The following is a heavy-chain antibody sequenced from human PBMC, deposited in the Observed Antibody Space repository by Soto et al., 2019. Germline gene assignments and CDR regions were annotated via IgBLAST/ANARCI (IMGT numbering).Heavy chain of an antibody. CDR1: GFTFSSYA. V-gene: IGHV3-23*01. CDR2: IGGNAGST. CDR3: AKKVVPVTGSDWFDT. D-gene: IGHD4-4*01. J-gene: IGHJ5*02. Sequence: GGSLRLSCAASGFTFSSYAMFWVRQAPGKGLEWVSNIGGNAGSTFYADSVKGRFTISRDNSRNTLYLQMNNLRAEDTAVYYCAKKVVPVTGSDWFDTWGQGTLVTVSS.